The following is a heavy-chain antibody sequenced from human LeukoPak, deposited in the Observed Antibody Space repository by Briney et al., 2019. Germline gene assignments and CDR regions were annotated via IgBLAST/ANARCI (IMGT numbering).Heavy chain of an antibody. Sequence: TAGSLRLSCEASGFRLDNYWMTWVRQAPGKGLEWVADINEDGSKKYSLDSVKGRVTISRDNAKNSLSLQLNTLRAEDTAVYYCARWSHVSGRWFLDNWGRGTLVSVSS. CDR2: INEDGSKK. J-gene: IGHJ4*02. CDR3: ARWSHVSGRWFLDN. V-gene: IGHV3-7*05. CDR1: GFRLDNYW. D-gene: IGHD3-10*01.